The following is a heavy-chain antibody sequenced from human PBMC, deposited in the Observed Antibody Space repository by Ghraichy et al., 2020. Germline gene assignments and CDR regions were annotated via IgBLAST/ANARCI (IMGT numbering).Heavy chain of an antibody. V-gene: IGHV3-33*01. CDR2: IWNDGSNK. CDR3: AREVGGHGDLLGYFDY. D-gene: IGHD4-17*01. J-gene: IGHJ4*02. CDR1: GFTFSGYG. Sequence: GGSLRLSCAASGFTFSGYGMHWVRQAPGKGLDWVALIWNDGSNKYFADSVKGRFTISRDDAKSTLYLQMNSLRAEDTAVYYWAREVGGHGDLLGYFDYWGQGTLVTVSS.